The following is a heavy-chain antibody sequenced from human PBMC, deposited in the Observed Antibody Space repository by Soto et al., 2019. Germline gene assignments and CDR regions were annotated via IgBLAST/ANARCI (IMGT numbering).Heavy chain of an antibody. V-gene: IGHV1-69*18. CDR1: GGTFSSYS. CDR2: LIPMFGTT. J-gene: IGHJ6*02. Sequence: QVQLVQSGAEVKTPGSSVKVSCEASGGTFSSYSINWVRQAPGQGLEWMGRLIPMFGTTDYAQRFQGRVTCAADESTNTASMEVTDLTSEDTAVYYCARAAVLTFTRFYDVDVWCQGTTVTVSS. D-gene: IGHD6-25*01. CDR3: ARAAVLTFTRFYDVDV.